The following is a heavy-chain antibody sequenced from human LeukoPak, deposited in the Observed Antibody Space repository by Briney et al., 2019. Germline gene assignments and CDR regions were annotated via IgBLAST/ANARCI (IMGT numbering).Heavy chain of an antibody. CDR1: GYTFTSYG. CDR2: INPNSGGT. Sequence: ASVKVSCKASGYTFTSYGISWVRQAPGQGLEWMGWINPNSGGTNYAQKFQGRVTMTRDTSISTAYMELSRLRSDDTAVYYCARDRRSIGYCSGGSCYARYFQHWGQGTLVTVSS. J-gene: IGHJ1*01. D-gene: IGHD2-15*01. V-gene: IGHV1-2*02. CDR3: ARDRRSIGYCSGGSCYARYFQH.